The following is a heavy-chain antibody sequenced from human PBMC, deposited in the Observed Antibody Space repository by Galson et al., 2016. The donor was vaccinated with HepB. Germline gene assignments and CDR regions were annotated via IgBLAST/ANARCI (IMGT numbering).Heavy chain of an antibody. CDR3: ARDPDPGDYDRRHYYYGMDV. CDR1: GGSISRYY. CDR2: IDYSGSI. J-gene: IGHJ6*02. V-gene: IGHV4-59*01. D-gene: IGHD4-17*01. Sequence: ETLSLTCTVSGGSISRYYWSWIRQPPGKGLEWIGYIDYSGSINYNPSLKSRVTISIDTSKNQFSLKLSSVTAADTAVYYCARDPDPGDYDRRHYYYGMDVWGQGTTVTVSS.